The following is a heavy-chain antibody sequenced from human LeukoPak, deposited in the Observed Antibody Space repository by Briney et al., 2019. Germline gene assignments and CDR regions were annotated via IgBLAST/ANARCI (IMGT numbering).Heavy chain of an antibody. Sequence: PGGSLRLSCAASGFTFSNYAMSWVRQAPGKGLEWVSVISGSGDSTSYTDSVKGRFTVSRDNSKNTLYLQMDGLRAEDTAVYYCANHELVVPTATLGFDNWGLGALVTVSS. V-gene: IGHV3-23*01. CDR2: ISGSGDST. D-gene: IGHD2-2*01. CDR1: GFTFSNYA. J-gene: IGHJ4*02. CDR3: ANHELVVPTATLGFDN.